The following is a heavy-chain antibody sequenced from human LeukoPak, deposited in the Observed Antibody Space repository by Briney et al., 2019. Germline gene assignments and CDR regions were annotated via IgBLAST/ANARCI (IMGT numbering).Heavy chain of an antibody. CDR1: GFTFSSYG. CDR2: IRDDGSNT. V-gene: IGHV3-30*02. J-gene: IGHJ6*03. CDR3: AKDNGSSGWYRPPGYMDV. D-gene: IGHD6-19*01. Sequence: GGSLRLSCAASGFTFSSYGMHWVRQAPGKGLEWVAFIRDDGSNTYYADSVKGRFTISRDNSKNTLYLQMNSLRAEDTAVYYCAKDNGSSGWYRPPGYMDVWGKGTTVTISS.